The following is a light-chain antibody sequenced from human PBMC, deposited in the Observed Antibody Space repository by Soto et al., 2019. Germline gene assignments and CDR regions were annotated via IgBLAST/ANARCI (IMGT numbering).Light chain of an antibody. J-gene: IGKJ1*01. CDR3: QQYYSTPPT. V-gene: IGKV4-1*01. CDR2: WAS. Sequence: SPGTLSLSPGERATLSCRASQSVSSSYLAWYQQKPGQPPKLLIYWASTRESGVPDRFSGSGSGTDFTLTISSLQAEDVAVYYCQQYYSTPPTFGQGTKVDIK. CDR1: QSVSSSY.